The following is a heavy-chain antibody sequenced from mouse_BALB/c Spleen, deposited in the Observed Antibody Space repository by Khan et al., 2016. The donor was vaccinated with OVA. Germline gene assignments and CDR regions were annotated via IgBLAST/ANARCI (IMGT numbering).Heavy chain of an antibody. D-gene: IGHD2-10*02. CDR1: GFSLSRYS. Sequence: QVQLKQSGPGLVAPSQSLSITCTVSGFSLSRYSVHWVRQPPGKGLEWLGMIWSGGSTDYNSALESRLSISKDNSKSQVFLKRNSLQTDDTAMYYCARKKYGNYVSLDYWGQGTSVTVSS. J-gene: IGHJ4*01. CDR2: IWSGGST. CDR3: ARKKYGNYVSLDY. V-gene: IGHV2-6-4*01.